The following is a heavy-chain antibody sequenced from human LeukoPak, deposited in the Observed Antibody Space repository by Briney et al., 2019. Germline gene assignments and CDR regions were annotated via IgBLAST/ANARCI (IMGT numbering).Heavy chain of an antibody. J-gene: IGHJ6*02. Sequence: GGSLRLSCAASGFTFSSYAMSWVRQAPGKGLEWVSAISGSGGSTYYADSVKGRFTISRDNAKNSLYLQMNSLRAEDTAVYYCARDGWYSSSPGYYYYYYGMGVWGQGTTVTVSS. CDR2: ISGSGGST. V-gene: IGHV3-23*01. CDR1: GFTFSSYA. D-gene: IGHD6-6*01. CDR3: ARDGWYSSSPGYYYYYYGMGV.